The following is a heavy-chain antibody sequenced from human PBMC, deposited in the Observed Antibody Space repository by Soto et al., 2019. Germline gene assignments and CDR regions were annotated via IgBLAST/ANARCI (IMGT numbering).Heavy chain of an antibody. D-gene: IGHD2-21*02. V-gene: IGHV4-30-4*01. Sequence: SETLSITFTVCGDSISSGVYYWGWIRQPPGKGLEWIGYIYYSGSTYYNPSLKSRVTISVDTSKNQFSLKLSSVTAADTAVYYCARGGNSVLWGQGTLVTVSS. J-gene: IGHJ4*02. CDR1: GDSISSGVYY. CDR2: IYYSGST. CDR3: ARGGNSVL.